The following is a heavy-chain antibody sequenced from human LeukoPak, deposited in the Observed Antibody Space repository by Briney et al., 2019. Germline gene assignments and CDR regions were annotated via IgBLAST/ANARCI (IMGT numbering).Heavy chain of an antibody. CDR1: GGSISSSSYY. J-gene: IGHJ5*02. CDR2: IYYSGST. D-gene: IGHD4-17*01. CDR3: ASQTTVKRQFDP. Sequence: SETLSLTCTVSGGSISSSSYYWGWIRQPPGKGLEWIGSIYYSGSTYYNPSLKSRVTISVDTSKNQFSLKLSSVTAADTAVYYCASQTTVKRQFDPWAREPWSPSPQ. V-gene: IGHV4-39*07.